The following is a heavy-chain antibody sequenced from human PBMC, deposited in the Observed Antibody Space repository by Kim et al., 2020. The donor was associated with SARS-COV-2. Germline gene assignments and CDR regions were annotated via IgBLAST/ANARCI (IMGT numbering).Heavy chain of an antibody. V-gene: IGHV3-30-3*01. CDR3: ATVFSGRGLMAPLEFDS. CDR1: GFIFSISA. Sequence: GGSLRLSCEASGFIFSISAMHWVRQAPGKGLGWVAAIAHDGSNKFYAESVKGRFTMSRDNSKNTVYLHMNSLRPEDTAVYYCATVFSGRGLMAPLEFDSWGQGILVTVSS. CDR2: IAHDGSNK. J-gene: IGHJ4*02. D-gene: IGHD3-10*01.